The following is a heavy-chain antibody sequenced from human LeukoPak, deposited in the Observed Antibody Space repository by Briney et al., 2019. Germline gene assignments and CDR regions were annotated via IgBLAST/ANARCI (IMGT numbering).Heavy chain of an antibody. Sequence: SQTLSLTCTVSGGSISSGDYYWSWIRQPPGKGPEWIGYIYYSGTTYYNPSLKSRVIISIDTSKNQFSLKLSSVTAADTAVYYCASGYETGYYFDYWGQGILVTVSS. D-gene: IGHD5-12*01. V-gene: IGHV4-30-4*01. CDR2: IYYSGTT. CDR1: GGSISSGDYY. J-gene: IGHJ4*02. CDR3: ASGYETGYYFDY.